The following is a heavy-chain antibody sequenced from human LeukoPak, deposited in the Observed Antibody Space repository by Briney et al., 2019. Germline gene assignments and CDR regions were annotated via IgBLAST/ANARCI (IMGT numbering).Heavy chain of an antibody. V-gene: IGHV3-23*01. D-gene: IGHD6-19*01. CDR3: AKDRVITAVAGHDGFDI. J-gene: IGHJ3*02. Sequence: PGGSLRLSCTASGFSFYSYAMSWGRQAPGKGLQWVSGISGSGSSTYYTDSVKGRFTISRDNSKSTLHLQMNSLRAEDTAVYYCAKDRVITAVAGHDGFDIWGQGTMVTVSS. CDR1: GFSFYSYA. CDR2: ISGSGSST.